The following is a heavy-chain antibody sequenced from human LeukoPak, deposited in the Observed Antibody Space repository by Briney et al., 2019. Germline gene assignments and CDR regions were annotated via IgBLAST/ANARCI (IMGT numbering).Heavy chain of an antibody. CDR2: IYYSGST. Sequence: SETLSLTCTVSGGSISSYDWSWIRHPPGKGLEWIGYIYYSGSTNYNPSLKSRVTISADTSKNQFSLKLSSVTAADTAVYYCARYRLGGMITFGGFDYWGQGTLVTVSS. J-gene: IGHJ4*02. CDR1: GGSISSYD. D-gene: IGHD3-16*01. CDR3: ARYRLGGMITFGGFDY. V-gene: IGHV4-59*01.